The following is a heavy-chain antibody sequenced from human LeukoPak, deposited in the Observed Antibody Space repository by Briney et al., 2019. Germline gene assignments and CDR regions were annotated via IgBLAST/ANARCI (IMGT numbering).Heavy chain of an antibody. V-gene: IGHV4-38-2*01. CDR3: ARLLMVYERYFDY. CDR1: GYSISSGYY. Sequence: SETLSLTCAVSGYSISSGYYWGWIRQPPGKGLEWIGSIYHSGSTYYNPSLKSQVTISVDTSKNQFSLKLSSVTAADTAVYYCARLLMVYERYFDYWGQGALVTVSS. D-gene: IGHD2-8*01. J-gene: IGHJ4*02. CDR2: IYHSGST.